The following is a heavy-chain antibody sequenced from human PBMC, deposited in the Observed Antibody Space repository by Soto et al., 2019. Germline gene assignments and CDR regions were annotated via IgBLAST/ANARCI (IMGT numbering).Heavy chain of an antibody. V-gene: IGHV1-18*01. J-gene: IGHJ4*02. CDR2: ISAGNGNT. CDR3: ARVYCSGGSCYGIDY. CDR1: GYTFTNYG. Sequence: GASVKVSCKASGYTFTNYGFSWVRQAPGQGLEWMGWISAGNGNTNYAQKFQGRVTMTRDTSTSTVYMELSSLRSEDTAVYYCARVYCSGGSCYGIDYWGQGTLVTVSS. D-gene: IGHD2-15*01.